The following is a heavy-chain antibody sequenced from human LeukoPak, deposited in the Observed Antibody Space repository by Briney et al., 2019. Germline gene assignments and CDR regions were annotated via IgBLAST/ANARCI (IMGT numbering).Heavy chain of an antibody. CDR3: ARDLNVRDGYNHDAFDI. V-gene: IGHV4-4*07. CDR1: GGSISSYY. D-gene: IGHD5-24*01. J-gene: IGHJ3*02. Sequence: SETLSLTCTVSGGSISSYYWSWIRQPAGKELEWIGGIYTSGSTNYNPSLKSRVTISVDKSKNQFSLKLSSVTAADTAVYYCARDLNVRDGYNHDAFDIWGQGTMVTVSS. CDR2: IYTSGST.